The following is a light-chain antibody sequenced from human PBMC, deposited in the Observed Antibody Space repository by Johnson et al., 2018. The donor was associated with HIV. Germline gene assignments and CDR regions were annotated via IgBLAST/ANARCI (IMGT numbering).Light chain of an antibody. Sequence: QSVLTQPPSVSAAPGQKVTISCSGSSSNIGNNYVSWYQQLPGTAPKLLIYDNNKRPSGIPDRFSGSKSGTSATLGITGLQTGDEADYYCGTWDSSLSGVFGTGHKFTVL. CDR2: DNN. V-gene: IGLV1-51*01. CDR3: GTWDSSLSGV. J-gene: IGLJ1*01. CDR1: SSNIGNNY.